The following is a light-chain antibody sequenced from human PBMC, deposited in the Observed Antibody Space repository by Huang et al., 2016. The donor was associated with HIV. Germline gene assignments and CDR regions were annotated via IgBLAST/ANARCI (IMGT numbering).Light chain of an antibody. CDR2: GAS. Sequence: IVLTQSPDTLSLSPGERATLTCRASQTVTNNYLAWYQQRPGQAPRLRIYGASTRATGIPDRFSGSGSGTDFTLTISRLEPKDVVVYYCQQFGSSPPYSFGQGTKLEIK. V-gene: IGKV3-20*01. CDR3: QQFGSSPPYS. J-gene: IGKJ2*03. CDR1: QTVTNNY.